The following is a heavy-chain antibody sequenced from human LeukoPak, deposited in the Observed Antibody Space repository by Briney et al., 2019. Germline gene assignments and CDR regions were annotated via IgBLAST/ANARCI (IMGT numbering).Heavy chain of an antibody. CDR2: ISYDGSNK. D-gene: IGHD3-10*01. Sequence: PGRSLRLSCAASGFTFSSYAMHWVRQAPGKGLEWVAVISYDGSNKYYTDSVKGRFTISRDNSRNTLYLQMNSLRAEDTAVYYCARDRSGGMVRGLGLGFDYWGQGTLVTVSS. V-gene: IGHV3-30*10. CDR3: ARDRSGGMVRGLGLGFDY. CDR1: GFTFSSYA. J-gene: IGHJ4*02.